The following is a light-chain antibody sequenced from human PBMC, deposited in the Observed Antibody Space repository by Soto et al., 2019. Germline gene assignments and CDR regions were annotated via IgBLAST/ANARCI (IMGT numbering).Light chain of an antibody. Sequence: QSVLTQPPSVSAAPGQEVTISCSGSISNVGHNSGSWYQQLPGTAPKLLIYDNNKLPSWIPARFSGSKSGTSATLGITGLQTGDEADYYCGAWDDRMTVYVFGTGTKVTVL. CDR1: ISNVGHNS. V-gene: IGLV1-51*01. J-gene: IGLJ1*01. CDR3: GAWDDRMTVYV. CDR2: DNN.